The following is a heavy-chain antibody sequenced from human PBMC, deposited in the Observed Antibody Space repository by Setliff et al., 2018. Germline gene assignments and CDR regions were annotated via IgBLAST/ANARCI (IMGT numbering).Heavy chain of an antibody. CDR1: GYTFTLYY. J-gene: IGHJ3*02. D-gene: IGHD3-16*01. Sequence: ASVKVSCKASGYTFTLYYLHWVRQAPGQGLEWMGRINANSGGTIYAQKFQGRVTMTRDTSISTAYMDLSRLRSDDTAVYYCARDRVWGTLDAFDIWGQGTVVTVSS. CDR3: ARDRVWGTLDAFDI. V-gene: IGHV1-2*06. CDR2: INANSGGT.